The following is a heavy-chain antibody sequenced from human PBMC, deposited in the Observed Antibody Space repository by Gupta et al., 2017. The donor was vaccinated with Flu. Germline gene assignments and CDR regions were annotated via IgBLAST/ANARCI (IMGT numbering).Heavy chain of an antibody. CDR1: GGSVSDRSYY. CDR2: VYYSGTA. V-gene: IGHV4-39*01. Sequence: QLQLQESGPGLVKPSETLSLTCSVSGGSVSDRSYYWGWIRQTPGKGLEWIGTVYYSGTAYYSPSLSSRVALSADTSRNQVTLRLSSVTAADTALYYCARHTHTHPSPAFEIWGQGTMVTVSS. J-gene: IGHJ3*02. CDR3: ARHTHTHPSPAFEI.